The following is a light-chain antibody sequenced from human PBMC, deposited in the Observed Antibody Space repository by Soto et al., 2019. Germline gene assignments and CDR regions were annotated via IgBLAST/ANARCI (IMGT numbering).Light chain of an antibody. Sequence: QSVLTHPPSVSGAPGQRVTISCTGRRSNIGAGYHVHCYQQLPGAAPKLLIFGDSNRPSGVPDRFSGSKSGTSASLAITGLQADDEADYYCQSSDSRLSGSDVFGTGTKVTVL. CDR1: RSNIGAGYH. J-gene: IGLJ1*01. CDR3: QSSDSRLSGSDV. V-gene: IGLV1-40*01. CDR2: GDS.